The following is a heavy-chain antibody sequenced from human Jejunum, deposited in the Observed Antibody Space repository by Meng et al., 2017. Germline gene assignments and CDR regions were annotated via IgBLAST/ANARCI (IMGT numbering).Heavy chain of an antibody. J-gene: IGHJ2*01. D-gene: IGHD3-10*01. CDR3: ARYGGSGSYWHFDP. Sequence: QLQLQESGPGLVKPSQTLSLTCTVSGGSISSGDYYWSWIRQPPGKGLEWIGYIYYSGSTYYNPSLKSRVTMSIDTSKIQFSLKLSSVTAADAAVYYCARYGGSGSYWHFDPWGRGTLVTVSS. V-gene: IGHV4-30-4*01. CDR2: IYYSGST. CDR1: GGSISSGDYY.